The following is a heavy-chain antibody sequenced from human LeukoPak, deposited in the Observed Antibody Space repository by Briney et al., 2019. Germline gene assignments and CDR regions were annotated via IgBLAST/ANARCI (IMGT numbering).Heavy chain of an antibody. Sequence: ASVKVSCKASGYSFTSYGFNWVRQAPGQGLEWMGWMSAYNGKTNYAHSLQGRVTVTADTSTSTAYMELRSLRSEDTAVYYCAKLPTMVRPVVRDYWGQGTLVTVSS. CDR1: GYSFTSYG. CDR3: AKLPTMVRPVVRDY. D-gene: IGHD4/OR15-4a*01. J-gene: IGHJ4*02. V-gene: IGHV1-18*01. CDR2: MSAYNGKT.